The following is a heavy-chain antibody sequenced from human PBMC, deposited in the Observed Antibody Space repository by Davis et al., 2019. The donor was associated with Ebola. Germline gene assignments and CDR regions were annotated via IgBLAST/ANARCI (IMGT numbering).Heavy chain of an antibody. D-gene: IGHD2-15*01. CDR3: ARVESESRGDGNSDY. V-gene: IGHV1-69*04. J-gene: IGHJ4*02. CDR1: GGTFSSYD. Sequence: SVKVSCKASGGTFSSYDISCVRQPPGQGLAWLGSIIPIFGIAYYAQKFQGRVTITADKSTSTAYMELSSLRSEDTAVYYCARVESESRGDGNSDYWGQGTLVTVSS. CDR2: IIPIFGIA.